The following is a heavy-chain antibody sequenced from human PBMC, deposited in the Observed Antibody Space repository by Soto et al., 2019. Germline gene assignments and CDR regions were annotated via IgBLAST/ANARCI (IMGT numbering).Heavy chain of an antibody. CDR3: ARARKYDYVWGSYLVGDAFDI. D-gene: IGHD3-16*01. J-gene: IGHJ3*02. CDR2: IYYSGST. CDR1: GGSISSYY. Sequence: SETLSLTCTVSGGSISSYYWSWIRQPPGKGLEWIGYIYYSGSTNYNPSLTSRVTISVATSKNQFSLKLSSVTAADTAVYYCARARKYDYVWGSYLVGDAFDIWGQGTMVTVSS. V-gene: IGHV4-59*01.